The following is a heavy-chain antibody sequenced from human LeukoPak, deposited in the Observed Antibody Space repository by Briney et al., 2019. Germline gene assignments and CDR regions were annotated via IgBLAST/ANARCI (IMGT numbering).Heavy chain of an antibody. J-gene: IGHJ4*02. D-gene: IGHD3-22*01. CDR3: AKVRDETYYYDSSGYLDY. V-gene: IGHV3-30*04. CDR1: GFTFSSYA. Sequence: PGRSLRLSCAASGFTFSSYAMHWVRQAPGKGLEWVAVISYDGSNKYYADSVKGRFTISRDNSKNTLYLQMNSLRAEDTAVYYCAKVRDETYYYDSSGYLDYWGQGTLVTVSS. CDR2: ISYDGSNK.